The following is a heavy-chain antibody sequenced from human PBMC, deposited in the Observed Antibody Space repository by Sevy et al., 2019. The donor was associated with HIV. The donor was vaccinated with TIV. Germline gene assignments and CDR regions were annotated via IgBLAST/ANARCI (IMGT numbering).Heavy chain of an antibody. Sequence: GGSLRLSCAASGFTFSNAWMSWVRQAPGKGLEWVGRIKSKTDGGTTDYAAPVKGRFTISRDDSKNTLYLQMNSLKTEDTAVYYCTTGESGSYYYYGMDVWGQGTTVTVSS. D-gene: IGHD1-26*01. J-gene: IGHJ6*02. CDR1: GFTFSNAW. CDR2: IKSKTDGGTT. CDR3: TTGESGSYYYYGMDV. V-gene: IGHV3-15*01.